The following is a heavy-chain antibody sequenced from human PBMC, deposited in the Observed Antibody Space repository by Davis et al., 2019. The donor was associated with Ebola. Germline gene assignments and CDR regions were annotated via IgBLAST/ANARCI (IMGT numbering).Heavy chain of an antibody. Sequence: GESLKISCAASGFTFSSYSMNWVRQAPGKGLEWVSSISSSSSYIYYADSVKGRFTISRDNAKNSLYLQMNSLRAEDTAVYYCARANYSNYMLAWFDPWGQGTLVTVSS. CDR3: ARANYSNYMLAWFDP. J-gene: IGHJ5*02. CDR2: ISSSSSYI. D-gene: IGHD4-11*01. CDR1: GFTFSSYS. V-gene: IGHV3-21*01.